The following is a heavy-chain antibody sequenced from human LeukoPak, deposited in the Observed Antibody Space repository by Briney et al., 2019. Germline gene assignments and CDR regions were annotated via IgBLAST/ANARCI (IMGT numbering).Heavy chain of an antibody. D-gene: IGHD6-13*01. J-gene: IGHJ4*02. CDR1: GYSFTSYD. CDR3: ARGGFPRGIAAAGTPGVLDY. CDR2: MNPNSGNT. Sequence: ASVKVSCKASGYSFTSYDINWVRQAPGQGLEWVGWMNPNSGNTGHAQEFQGRVTMTRDTSISTAYMELSSLRYEDTAVYYCARGGFPRGIAAAGTPGVLDYWGQGTLVTVSS. V-gene: IGHV1-8*01.